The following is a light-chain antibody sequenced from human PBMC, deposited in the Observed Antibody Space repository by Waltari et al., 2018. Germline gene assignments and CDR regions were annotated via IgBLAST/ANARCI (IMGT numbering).Light chain of an antibody. V-gene: IGKV3-20*01. CDR1: QSVIRRY. CDR2: GAS. CDR3: QQYGSPLT. J-gene: IGKJ4*01. Sequence: EIVLTQSPGTLSLSPCERATLSCRASQSVIRRYLAWYQQKPGQAPRLLIYGASSRDTGIPYRFSGSGSRTDFTLTISRLEPEEFAVYYCQQYGSPLTFGGGTKVEIK.